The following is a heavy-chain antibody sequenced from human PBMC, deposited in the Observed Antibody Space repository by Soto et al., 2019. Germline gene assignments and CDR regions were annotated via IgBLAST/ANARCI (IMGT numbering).Heavy chain of an antibody. CDR3: VRGGYFFND. V-gene: IGHV3-7*01. J-gene: IGHJ4*02. Sequence: GALRLSCAASGFPFSSYWMSWVRQAPGKGLEWVANIKPDGSEKYYVDSVKGRFTISRDNAKTSLYLQMNSLRAEDSALYFCVRGGYFFNDWGQGTLVTVSS. CDR2: IKPDGSEK. CDR1: GFPFSSYW. D-gene: IGHD3-22*01.